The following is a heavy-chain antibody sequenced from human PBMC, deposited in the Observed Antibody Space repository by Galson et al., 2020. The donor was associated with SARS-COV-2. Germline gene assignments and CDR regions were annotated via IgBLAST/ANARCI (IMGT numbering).Heavy chain of an antibody. Sequence: GRSLRLSCAASAFTLSNYVMHWVRQAPGKGPEWVAVISSDGSNRYYADSLKGRFTISRDNSKSSLYLQMNSLRAEDTAVYYCARGGEWELPYYFDYWGQGTLVTVSS. D-gene: IGHD1-26*01. V-gene: IGHV3-30*04. CDR2: ISSDGSNR. CDR3: ARGGEWELPYYFDY. CDR1: AFTLSNYV. J-gene: IGHJ4*02.